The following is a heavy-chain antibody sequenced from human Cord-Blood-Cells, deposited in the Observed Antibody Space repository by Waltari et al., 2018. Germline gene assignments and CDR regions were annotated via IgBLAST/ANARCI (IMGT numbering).Heavy chain of an antibody. CDR2: IYPGDSDT. V-gene: IGHV5-51*03. Sequence: EVQLVQSGAEVKTPGASLKISCKGSGYSFTSYWLGWVRQMPGKGLEWMGIIYPGDSDTRYSPSFQGQVTISADKSISTAYLQWSSLKASDTAMYYCARLDPAAGDPGSYYFDYWGQGTLVTVSS. CDR3: ARLDPAAGDPGSYYFDY. J-gene: IGHJ4*02. D-gene: IGHD6-13*01. CDR1: GYSFTSYW.